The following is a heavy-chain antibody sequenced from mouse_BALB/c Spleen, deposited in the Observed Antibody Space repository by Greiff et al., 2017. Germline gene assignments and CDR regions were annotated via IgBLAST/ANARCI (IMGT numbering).Heavy chain of an antibody. CDR2: ISSGSSTI. CDR1: GFTFSSFG. V-gene: IGHV5-17*02. D-gene: IGHD2-10*02. J-gene: IGHJ4*01. Sequence: EVKLMESGGGLVQPGGSRKLSCAASGFTFSSFGMHWVRQAPEKGLEWVAYISSGSSTIYYADTVKGRFTISRDNPKNTLFLQMTSLRSEDTAMYYCARDSYGNYAMDYWGQGTSVTVSS. CDR3: ARDSYGNYAMDY.